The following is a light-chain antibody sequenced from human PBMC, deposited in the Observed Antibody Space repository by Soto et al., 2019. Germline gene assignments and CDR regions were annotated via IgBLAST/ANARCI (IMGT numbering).Light chain of an antibody. CDR3: AAWDDSLSGPNYV. V-gene: IGLV2-11*01. J-gene: IGLJ1*01. CDR2: DVS. Sequence: QSVLTQPRSVSGSPGQSVTISCTGTSSDVGVYNYVSWYQQHPGKAPKLMIYDVSKRPSGVPDRFSGSKSGTSASLAISGLRSEDEADYYCAAWDDSLSGPNYVFGTGTKVTVL. CDR1: SSDVGVYNY.